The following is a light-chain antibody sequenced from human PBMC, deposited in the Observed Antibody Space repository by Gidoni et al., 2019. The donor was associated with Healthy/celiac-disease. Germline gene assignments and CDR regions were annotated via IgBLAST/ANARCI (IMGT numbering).Light chain of an antibody. Sequence: EIVLTQSPATLSLSPGERATLSCRASQSFSSYLAWYQQKPGQAPRLLIYDASNRATGIPARFSGSGSATDFTLTISSLEPEDFAVYYCQQRSNWPLITFGQGTRLEIK. CDR3: QQRSNWPLIT. CDR1: QSFSSY. CDR2: DAS. V-gene: IGKV3-11*01. J-gene: IGKJ5*01.